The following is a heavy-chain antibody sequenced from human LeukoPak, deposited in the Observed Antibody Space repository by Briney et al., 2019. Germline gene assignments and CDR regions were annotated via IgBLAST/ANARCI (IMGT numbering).Heavy chain of an antibody. CDR2: INHSGST. Sequence: PSETLSLTCAVYGGSFSGYYWSWIRQPPGKGLEWIGEINHSGSTNYNPSLKSRVTISVDTSKNQFSLKLSSVTAADTAVYYCARGSGYYQHRLRYWGQGTLVTVSS. CDR3: ARGSGYYQHRLRY. J-gene: IGHJ4*02. CDR1: GGSFSGYY. D-gene: IGHD3-22*01. V-gene: IGHV4-34*01.